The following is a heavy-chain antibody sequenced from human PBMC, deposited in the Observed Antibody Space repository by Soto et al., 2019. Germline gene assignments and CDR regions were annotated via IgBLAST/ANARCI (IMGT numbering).Heavy chain of an antibody. Sequence: GGSLRLSCAASGFTFSSYWMHWVRQDPEKGLVWVSRINGDGISTSYADSVKGRFTISRDNSKNTPYLQMNSLRAEDTAVYYCARDPAECISTSCKRAYNWFDPRGQGTQVTSPQ. J-gene: IGHJ5*02. CDR3: ARDPAECISTSCKRAYNWFDP. D-gene: IGHD2-2*01. CDR2: INGDGIST. V-gene: IGHV3-74*01. CDR1: GFTFSSYW.